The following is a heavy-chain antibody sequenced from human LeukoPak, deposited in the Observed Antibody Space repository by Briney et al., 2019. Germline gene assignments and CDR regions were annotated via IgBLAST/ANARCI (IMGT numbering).Heavy chain of an antibody. CDR2: FEDDEK. V-gene: IGHV1-24*01. CDR3: ATLDYSGTNPNS. CDR1: GYTLTEFP. J-gene: IGHJ5*02. D-gene: IGHD1-26*01. Sequence: ASVKVSCKVSGYTLTEFPMHWVRQAPGKGLEWMGGFEDDEKIYAQKFQGRVTMTEDTSTDTAYMELSSLRSEDTAVYFCATLDYSGTNPNSWGLGTLVTVSS.